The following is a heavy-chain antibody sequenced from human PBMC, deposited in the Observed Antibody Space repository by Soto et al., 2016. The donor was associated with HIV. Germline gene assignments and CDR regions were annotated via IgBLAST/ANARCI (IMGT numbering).Heavy chain of an antibody. CDR3: ARFHKDYGRYGLDV. Sequence: QVQLQQWGAGLLKPSETLSLACTVSYGSISSSSYYWGWSRQPPGKGLEWIGTIYYNGSNYYNPSLKSRLTISVDTSKNQFSLKLSSVTAADTAVYYCARFHKDYGRYGLDVWGQGPRSPSP. CDR2: IYYNGSN. V-gene: IGHV4-39*01. J-gene: IGHJ6*02. D-gene: IGHD4-17*01. CDR1: YGSISSSSYY.